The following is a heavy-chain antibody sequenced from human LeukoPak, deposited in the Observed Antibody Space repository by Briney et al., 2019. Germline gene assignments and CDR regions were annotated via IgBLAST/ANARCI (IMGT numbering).Heavy chain of an antibody. CDR2: IKSKTDGGTT. V-gene: IGHV3-15*01. J-gene: IGHJ4*02. D-gene: IGHD3-10*01. Sequence: GGSLRLSCAASGFTFSNAWMSWVRQAPGKGLEWVGRIKSKTDGGTTDYAAPVKGRFTISRDDSKNTLYLQMNSLRAEDTAVYYCARVGEYDRFGETMDFDYWGQGTLVTVSS. CDR3: ARVGEYDRFGETMDFDY. CDR1: GFTFSNAW.